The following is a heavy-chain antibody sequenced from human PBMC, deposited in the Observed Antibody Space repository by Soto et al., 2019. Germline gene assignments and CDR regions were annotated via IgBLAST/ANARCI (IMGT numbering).Heavy chain of an antibody. J-gene: IGHJ4*02. CDR1: GFTFSSYG. D-gene: IGHD7-27*01. CDR2: IWYDGNSK. V-gene: IGHV3-33*01. Sequence: VQLVESGGGVVQPGRSLRLSCAASGFTFSSYGMHWVRQAPGKGLEWMAVIWYDGNSKDYGDSVRGRFTVSRDNSKNTLYRQMDSLRAEDTAVYYFARDSSSGEGFEFWGQGTLVTVSS. CDR3: ARDSSSGEGFEF.